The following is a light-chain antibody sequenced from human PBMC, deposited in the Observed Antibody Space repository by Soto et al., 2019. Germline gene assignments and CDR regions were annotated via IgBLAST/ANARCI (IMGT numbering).Light chain of an antibody. CDR2: EGS. Sequence: QSALTQPASVSGSPGQSITISCTGTSSDVGGYNLVSWYQQHPGKAPKLMIYEGSKRRSGVSNRFSGSKSGNTASLTISGLQAEDEADYYCCSSAGSSTVVFGRGTQLTVL. V-gene: IGLV2-23*01. CDR3: CSSAGSSTVV. CDR1: SSDVGGYNL. J-gene: IGLJ2*01.